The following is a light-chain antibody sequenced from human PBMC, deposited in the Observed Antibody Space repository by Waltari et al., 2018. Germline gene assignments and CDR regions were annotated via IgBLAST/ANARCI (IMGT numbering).Light chain of an antibody. CDR3: STWDDSLKTYV. V-gene: IGLV10-54*04. CDR2: RNN. J-gene: IGLJ1*01. Sequence: QAGMTQPPSVSKALRQTATLTCTGTNNNVASEGAAWLQQHQGHPPKLLFYRNNHRPSGISGRFFAFRSGDTASLTITGLQPEDEADYYCSTWDDSLKTYVFGPGTKVTVL. CDR1: NNNVASEG.